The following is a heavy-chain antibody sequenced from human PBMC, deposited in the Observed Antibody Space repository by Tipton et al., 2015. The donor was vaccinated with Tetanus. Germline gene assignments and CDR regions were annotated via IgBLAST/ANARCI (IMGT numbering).Heavy chain of an antibody. Sequence: QSGAEVKKPGASVKVSCKASGYTFKGYYIHWVRQAPGQGLEWLGWINPNSGGTNYAQKFQGRVTMTRDTSISTAYLEVSRLRSDDLAIYYCARGRDYDSCGIDAIWGPGALVSLS. CDR1: GYTFKGYY. D-gene: IGHD3-22*01. J-gene: IGHJ4*02. V-gene: IGHV1-2*02. CDR3: ARGRDYDSCGIDAI. CDR2: INPNSGGT.